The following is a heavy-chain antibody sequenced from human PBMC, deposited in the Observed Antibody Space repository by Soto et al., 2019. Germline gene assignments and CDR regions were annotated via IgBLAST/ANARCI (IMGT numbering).Heavy chain of an antibody. CDR2: ISSSSSTI. V-gene: IGHV3-48*01. J-gene: IGHJ5*02. CDR3: ARVTVAWFDP. D-gene: IGHD2-8*02. CDR1: GFTFSSHS. Sequence: PGGSLRLSCAASGFTFSSHSLNWVRQAPGKGLEWVSYISSSSSTIYYADSVKGRFTISRDNAKNSLYLQMNSLRAEDTAVYYCARVTVAWFDPWGQGTLVTVSS.